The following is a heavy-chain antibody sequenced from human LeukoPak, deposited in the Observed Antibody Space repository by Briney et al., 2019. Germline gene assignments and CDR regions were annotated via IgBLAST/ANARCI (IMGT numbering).Heavy chain of an antibody. CDR2: ISGSGGTI. Sequence: GGSLRLSCAASGFTFSDYYMSWMRQASGKGLEWISHISGSGGTIYYADSVKGRFTISRDNVQNSLFLQMNSLRVEDTAVYYCARGNWGPDYWGQGTLVTVSS. CDR3: ARGNWGPDY. V-gene: IGHV3-11*04. J-gene: IGHJ4*02. CDR1: GFTFSDYY. D-gene: IGHD7-27*01.